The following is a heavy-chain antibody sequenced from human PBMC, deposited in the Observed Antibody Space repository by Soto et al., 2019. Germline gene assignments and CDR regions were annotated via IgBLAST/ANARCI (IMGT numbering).Heavy chain of an antibody. CDR3: ARGFCSGSTDAFDI. Sequence: GGSLRLSCAAPGFTFRSYAMYWVRQAPGKGLTFVSGVSGNGDFISYANSVRGRFTISRDNSKNTLYLQMGSLRAEDMALYFCARGFCSGSTDAFDIWGQGTMVTVSS. CDR2: VSGNGDFI. D-gene: IGHD2-15*01. CDR1: GFTFRSYA. V-gene: IGHV3-64*01. J-gene: IGHJ3*02.